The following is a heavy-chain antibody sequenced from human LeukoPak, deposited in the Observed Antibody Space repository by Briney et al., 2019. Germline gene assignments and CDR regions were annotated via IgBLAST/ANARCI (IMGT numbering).Heavy chain of an antibody. D-gene: IGHD3-10*01. CDR1: GGSISSYY. V-gene: IGHV4-4*07. Sequence: SETLSLTCTVSGGSISSYYLSWIRQTAGKGLEWIGRMYSSGSNYNPSLKSRVTMSIDTSTNQLSLKLSSVTAADTAVYYCAREAPALVLSRYMDVWGKGTTVIVSS. CDR2: MYSSGS. CDR3: AREAPALVLSRYMDV. J-gene: IGHJ6*03.